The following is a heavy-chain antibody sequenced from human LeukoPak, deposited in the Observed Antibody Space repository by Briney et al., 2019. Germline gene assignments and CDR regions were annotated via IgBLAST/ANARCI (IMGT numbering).Heavy chain of an antibody. Sequence: ASVKVSCKASGYTFTSYDINWVRQATGQGLEWMGWMNPNSGNTGYAQKFQGRVTMTTDTSTSTAYMELRSLRSDDTAVYYCARDSPGSGWFPIDYWGQGTLVTVSS. CDR1: GYTFTSYD. CDR2: MNPNSGNT. V-gene: IGHV1-8*01. D-gene: IGHD6-19*01. J-gene: IGHJ4*02. CDR3: ARDSPGSGWFPIDY.